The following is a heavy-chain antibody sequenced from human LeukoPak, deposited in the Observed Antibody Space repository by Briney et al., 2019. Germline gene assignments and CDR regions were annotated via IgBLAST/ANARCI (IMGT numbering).Heavy chain of an antibody. Sequence: ASVKVSCKASGYTFTSYDINWVRQATGQGLEWMGWMNPNSGNTGYAQKFQGRVTMTRNTSISTAYMELSSLRADDTAVYYCAKGSGLTAYPGAFDIWGQGTMVTVSS. D-gene: IGHD2-21*02. J-gene: IGHJ3*02. V-gene: IGHV1-8*01. CDR2: MNPNSGNT. CDR3: AKGSGLTAYPGAFDI. CDR1: GYTFTSYD.